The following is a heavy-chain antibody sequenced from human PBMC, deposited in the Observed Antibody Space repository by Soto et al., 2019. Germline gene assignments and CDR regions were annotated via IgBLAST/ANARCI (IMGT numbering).Heavy chain of an antibody. Sequence: EVQLLQSGGGLVQPGGSLRLSCAASGFTFSSYAMSWVRKAPGKGLEWVSTISGTGGSTYSPDSVKGRFTISRDNSKNTVYLQMNSLRAEDAAVYYCAKEMTSGYYLFDYWGQGTLVTVSS. D-gene: IGHD3-22*01. CDR3: AKEMTSGYYLFDY. CDR1: GFTFSSYA. V-gene: IGHV3-23*01. J-gene: IGHJ4*02. CDR2: ISGTGGST.